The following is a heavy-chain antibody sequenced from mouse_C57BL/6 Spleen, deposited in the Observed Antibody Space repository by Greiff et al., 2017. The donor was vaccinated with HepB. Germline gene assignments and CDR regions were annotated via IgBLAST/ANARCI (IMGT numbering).Heavy chain of an antibody. CDR1: GYTFTDYY. CDR3: ARVMITTHYWYFDV. D-gene: IGHD2-4*01. J-gene: IGHJ1*03. Sequence: VQLQQSGPELVKPGASVKISCKASGYTFTDYYMNWVKQSHGKSLEWIGDINPNNGGTSYNQKFKGKATLTVDKSSSTAYMELRSLTSEDSAVYYCARVMITTHYWYFDVWGTGTTVTVSS. CDR2: INPNNGGT. V-gene: IGHV1-26*01.